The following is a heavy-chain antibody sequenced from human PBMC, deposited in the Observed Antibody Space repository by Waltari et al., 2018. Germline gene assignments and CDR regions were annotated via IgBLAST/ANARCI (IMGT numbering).Heavy chain of an antibody. D-gene: IGHD6-6*01. CDR3: VRDRTTVAARPGDY. V-gene: IGHV1-2*07. CDR1: GYIFINYY. J-gene: IGHJ4*02. Sequence: QVVLVQSGAEVKKPGASVKVSCKASGYIFINYYLHWVRQAPGQGPEWMGWVNPDTGNSNYAPKFRGRVTMTWDPSSISAFMELSDLKSDDTAVYYCVRDRTTVAARPGDYWGQGTLVTVSS. CDR2: VNPDTGNS.